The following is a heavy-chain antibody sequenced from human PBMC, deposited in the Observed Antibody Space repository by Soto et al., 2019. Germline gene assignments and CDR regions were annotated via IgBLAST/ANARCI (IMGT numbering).Heavy chain of an antibody. J-gene: IGHJ6*02. CDR3: TREDDYGYRYINYGLDV. D-gene: IGHD4-17*01. CDR2: ISFDGTKK. CDR1: GFTFNIYA. Sequence: GGSLRLSCAASGFTFNIYALHWVRQAPGKGLEWVAVISFDGTKKYYSDSVKGRFTISRDNLKNTLYLQMNNLRVEDAALYFCTREDDYGYRYINYGLDVWGQGATVTVSS. V-gene: IGHV3-30-3*01.